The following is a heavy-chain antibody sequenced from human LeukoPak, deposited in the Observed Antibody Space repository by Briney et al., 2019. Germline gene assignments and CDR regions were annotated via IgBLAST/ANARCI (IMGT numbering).Heavy chain of an antibody. CDR3: AGDTANFDY. CDR2: IYYSGST. J-gene: IGHJ4*02. Sequence: KPSETLSLTCTVSGGSISSYYRSWIRQPPGKGLEWIGYIYYSGSTNYNPSLKSRVTISVDTSKNQFSLKLSYVTAADTAVYYCAGDTANFDYWGQGTLVTVSS. CDR1: GGSISSYY. D-gene: IGHD5-18*01. V-gene: IGHV4-59*01.